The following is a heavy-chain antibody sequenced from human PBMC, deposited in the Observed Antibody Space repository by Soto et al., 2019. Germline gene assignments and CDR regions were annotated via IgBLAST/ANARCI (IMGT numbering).Heavy chain of an antibody. CDR2: IYYSGST. CDR3: ARDRAYYDSNGLYFDY. D-gene: IGHD3-22*01. CDR1: GVSISNYY. V-gene: IGHV4-59*01. J-gene: IGHJ4*02. Sequence: SETLSLTCTVSGVSISNYYWSWIRQPPGKGLEWIGYIYYSGSTKYNPSLEGRVSISEDTSKNQFSLKLRSVTAADTAVYYCARDRAYYDSNGLYFDYWGQGTLVTVSS.